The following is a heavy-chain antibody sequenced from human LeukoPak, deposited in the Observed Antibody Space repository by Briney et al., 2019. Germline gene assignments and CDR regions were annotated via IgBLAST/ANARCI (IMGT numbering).Heavy chain of an antibody. D-gene: IGHD1-26*01. V-gene: IGHV1-69*01. J-gene: IGHJ4*02. CDR1: GGSVSSYA. CDR2: IIPILDTA. CDR3: ARGPEYSGSYPLLDY. Sequence: ASVKVSCKASGGSVSSYAISWVRQAPGQGLELMGGIIPILDTANYAQKFQGRVTITADESTSTAYMELSSLRSEDTAVYYCARGPEYSGSYPLLDYWGQGTLVTVSS.